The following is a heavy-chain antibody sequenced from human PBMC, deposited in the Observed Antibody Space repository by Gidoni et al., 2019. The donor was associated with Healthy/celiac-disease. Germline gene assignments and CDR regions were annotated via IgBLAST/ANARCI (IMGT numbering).Heavy chain of an antibody. CDR2: INSDGSST. CDR1: GFTFSSSW. J-gene: IGHJ4*02. V-gene: IGHV3-74*01. CDR3: AREPPYYDILTGIDY. Sequence: EVQLVESGGGLVQPGGSLRLSCAAYGFTFSSSWMHWVRQAPGKGLVWVSRINSDGSSTSYADSVKGRFTISRDNAKNTLYLQMNSLRAEDTAVYYCAREPPYYDILTGIDYWGQGTLVTVSS. D-gene: IGHD3-9*01.